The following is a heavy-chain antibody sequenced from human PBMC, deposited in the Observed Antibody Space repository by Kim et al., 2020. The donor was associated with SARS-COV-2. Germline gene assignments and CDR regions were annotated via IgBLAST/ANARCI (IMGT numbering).Heavy chain of an antibody. CDR2: VNSDGSST. CDR1: GFTFSTYW. J-gene: IGHJ4*02. V-gene: IGHV3-74*01. D-gene: IGHD3-16*01. Sequence: GGSLRLSCVASGFTFSTYWMHWVRQAPGKGLVWVSRVNSDGSSTSYAASVKGRFTISRDTARNTLYLQMNSLRAEDTAVYYCASLSTGYVWDKFDYWGQGTLVPVSS. CDR3: ASLSTGYVWDKFDY.